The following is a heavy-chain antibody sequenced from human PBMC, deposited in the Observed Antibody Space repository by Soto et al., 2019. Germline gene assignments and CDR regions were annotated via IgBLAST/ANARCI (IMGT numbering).Heavy chain of an antibody. D-gene: IGHD5-18*01. J-gene: IGHJ4*02. Sequence: EVQLLESGGALVQLGGSRRPSFEASGFTFRSYAWAWFGQAPGRGLGWVSAISGSGGSTYYADSVKGRFTISRDNSKNTLYLQMNSLRAEDTAVYYCAKSAIQPYFDYWGQGTLVTVSS. CDR2: ISGSGGST. V-gene: IGHV3-23*01. CDR1: GFTFRSYA. CDR3: AKSAIQPYFDY.